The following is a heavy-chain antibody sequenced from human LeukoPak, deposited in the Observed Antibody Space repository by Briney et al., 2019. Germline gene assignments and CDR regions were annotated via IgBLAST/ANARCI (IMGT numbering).Heavy chain of an antibody. CDR1: GFTFSSYA. J-gene: IGHJ4*02. D-gene: IGHD3-10*01. CDR2: ISGSGGST. V-gene: IGHV3-23*01. CDR3: AKATPGFGEAPGDY. Sequence: GGSLRLSCAASGFTFSSYAMSWVRQAPGKGLEWVSAISGSGGSTYYADSVKGRFTISRDNSKNTLYLQMNSLGAEDTAVYYCAKATPGFGEAPGDYWGQGTLVTVSS.